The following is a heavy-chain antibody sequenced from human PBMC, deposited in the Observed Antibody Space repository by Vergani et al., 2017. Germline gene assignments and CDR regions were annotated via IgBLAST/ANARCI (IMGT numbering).Heavy chain of an antibody. CDR1: GGFFSSYA. Sequence: QVQLVQSGAEVKKPGSSVKVSCKASGGFFSSYAISWVRQAPGQGLEWMGRIIPISGSTNYAQNFQGRVTITADESTSTAYMELSSLRSEDTAVYYCARDRRYCSSTSCYNPGNWFDPWGQGTLVTVSS. CDR3: ARDRRYCSSTSCYNPGNWFDP. V-gene: IGHV1-69*13. CDR2: IIPISGST. D-gene: IGHD2-2*02. J-gene: IGHJ5*02.